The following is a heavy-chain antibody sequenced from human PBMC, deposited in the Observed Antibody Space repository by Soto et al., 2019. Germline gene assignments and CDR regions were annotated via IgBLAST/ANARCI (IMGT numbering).Heavy chain of an antibody. D-gene: IGHD3-16*01. J-gene: IGHJ4*02. CDR1: GFIFDDYA. Sequence: PGGSLRLSCAASGFIFDDYAMHWVRQVPGKGLEWVSGISWNSYDRAYADSVKGRFTISRDNAKNSLYLQMNSLRAEDTDVYYCERGLMITPWYWGQGTLVTVSS. CDR2: ISWNSYDR. V-gene: IGHV3-9*01. CDR3: ERGLMITPWY.